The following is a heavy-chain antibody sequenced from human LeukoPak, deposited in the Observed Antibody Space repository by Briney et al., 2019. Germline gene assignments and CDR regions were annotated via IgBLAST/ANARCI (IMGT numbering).Heavy chain of an antibody. CDR2: IYYSGST. Sequence: SETLSLTCTVSGGSISSYYWSWLRQPPGKGLEWIGYIYYSGSTNYNPSLKSRVTISVDTSKNQFSLKLSSVTAADTAVYYCARERRFGELWAWFDPWGQGTLVTVSS. J-gene: IGHJ5*02. D-gene: IGHD3-10*01. CDR3: ARERRFGELWAWFDP. CDR1: GGSISSYY. V-gene: IGHV4-59*01.